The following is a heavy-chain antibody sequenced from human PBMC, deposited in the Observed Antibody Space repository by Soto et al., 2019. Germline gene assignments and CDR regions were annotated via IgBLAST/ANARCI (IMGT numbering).Heavy chain of an antibody. CDR3: ARGATLMSGDYV. J-gene: IGHJ4*02. Sequence: QVQLVQSGAEVKKPGASVKVSCKASGYTFTSYDINWVRQATGQGLEWMGWMNPNSGNTGYAQKFQGRVTMNRNTSISTADVELRSLRSEDTAGYYCARGATLMSGDYVWGQGPLVTLSS. V-gene: IGHV1-8*01. CDR1: GYTFTSYD. CDR2: MNPNSGNT. D-gene: IGHD4-17*01.